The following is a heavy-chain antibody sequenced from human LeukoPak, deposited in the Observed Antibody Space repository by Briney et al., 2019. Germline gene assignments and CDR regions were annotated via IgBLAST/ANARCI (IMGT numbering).Heavy chain of an antibody. CDR1: GFTFSSYW. V-gene: IGHV3-7*01. CDR2: IKQDGSEK. CDR3: ARDQYTSSPGGFDY. D-gene: IGHD6-6*01. Sequence: GGSLRLPCAASGFTFSSYWMSWVRQAPGKGLEWVANIKQDGSEKYYVDSVKGRFTISRDNAKNSLYLQMNSLRAEDTAVYYCARDQYTSSPGGFDYWGQGTLVTVSS. J-gene: IGHJ4*02.